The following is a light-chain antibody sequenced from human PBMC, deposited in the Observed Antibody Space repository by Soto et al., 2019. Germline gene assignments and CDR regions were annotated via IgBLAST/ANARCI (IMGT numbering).Light chain of an antibody. CDR3: QQLESYPST. CDR1: QTISSW. V-gene: IGKV1-5*03. J-gene: IGKJ4*01. CDR2: KAS. Sequence: DIQITQSPSTLSGSVGDRVTITCRASQTISSWLAWYQQKPGKAPKLLIYKASTLKSGVPSRFSGSGSGTEFTLTISSLQPDDFATYYCQQLESYPSTFGGGTKVDI.